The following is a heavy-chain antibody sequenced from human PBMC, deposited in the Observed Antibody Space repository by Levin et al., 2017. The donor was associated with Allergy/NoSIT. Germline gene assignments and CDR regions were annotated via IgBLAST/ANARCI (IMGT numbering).Heavy chain of an antibody. CDR3: ARDNNLILPWGAFDI. V-gene: IGHV3-33*01. CDR2: IWYDGSNK. CDR1: GFTFSSYG. D-gene: IGHD3-16*01. Sequence: PGGSLRLSCAASGFTFSSYGMHWVRQAPGKGLEWVAVIWYDGSNKYYADSVKGRFTISRDNSKNTLYLQMNSLRAEDTAVYYCARDNNLILPWGAFDIWGQGTMVTVSS. J-gene: IGHJ3*02.